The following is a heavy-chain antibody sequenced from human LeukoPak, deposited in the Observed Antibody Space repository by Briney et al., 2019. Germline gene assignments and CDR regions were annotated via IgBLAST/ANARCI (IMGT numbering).Heavy chain of an antibody. D-gene: IGHD2-15*01. CDR3: ARVVDNCSGGSCYSALFDY. CDR2: IIPIFGTA. J-gene: IGHJ4*02. Sequence: SVKVSCKASGGTFSSYAISWVRLAPGQGLEWMGGIIPIFGTANYAQKFQGRVTITADESTSTAYMELSGLRSEDTAVYYCARVVDNCSGGSCYSALFDYWGQGTLVTVSS. CDR1: GGTFSSYA. V-gene: IGHV1-69*13.